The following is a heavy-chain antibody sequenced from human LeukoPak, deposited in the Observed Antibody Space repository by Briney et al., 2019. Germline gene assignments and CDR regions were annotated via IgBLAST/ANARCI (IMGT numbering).Heavy chain of an antibody. J-gene: IGHJ6*03. Sequence: GGSLRLSCAASGFTFSSYAMSWVRQAPGKGLEWVSAVSGSGGSTYYADSVKGRFTISRDNSKNTLYLQMNSLRAEDTAVYYCVKWGYCSSTSCYPYYYYMDVWGKGTTVTVSS. CDR3: VKWGYCSSTSCYPYYYYMDV. V-gene: IGHV3-23*01. CDR2: VSGSGGST. D-gene: IGHD2-2*01. CDR1: GFTFSSYA.